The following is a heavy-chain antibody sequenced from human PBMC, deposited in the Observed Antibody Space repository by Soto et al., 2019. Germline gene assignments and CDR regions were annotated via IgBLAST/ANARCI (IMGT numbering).Heavy chain of an antibody. CDR2: ISADNGNT. CDR3: ARDPTLYYYDSSGYHGKGNFDY. CDR1: GYTFTSYG. D-gene: IGHD3-22*01. Sequence: QVQLVQSGAEVKKPGASVKVSCKASGYTFTSYGISWVRQAPGQGLEWMGWISADNGNTNDAQKLQGRVTMSTDTFTSTVYIELRSLRSDDTAVYYCARDPTLYYYDSSGYHGKGNFDYWGQGTLVTVSS. V-gene: IGHV1-18*01. J-gene: IGHJ4*02.